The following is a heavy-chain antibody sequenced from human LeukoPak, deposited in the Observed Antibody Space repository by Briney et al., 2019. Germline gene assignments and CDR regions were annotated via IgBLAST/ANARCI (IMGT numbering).Heavy chain of an antibody. CDR2: IYPGDSDT. V-gene: IGHV5-51*01. J-gene: IGHJ4*02. CDR3: ARQVHFDY. CDR1: GYSFTSYW. Sequence: ESLQISCKGSGYSFTSYWIGWGRRMPGKGLEGMGIIYPGDSDTRYSPSFQGQVTISADNSISTAYLQWSSLKASDTAMYYCARQVHFDYWGQGTLVTVSS.